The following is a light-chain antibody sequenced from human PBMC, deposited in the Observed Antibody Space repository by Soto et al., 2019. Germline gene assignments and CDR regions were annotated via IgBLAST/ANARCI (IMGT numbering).Light chain of an antibody. Sequence: QSVLTQPHSASGSPGQSVTISCTGTSSDVGGYKYVSWYQQHPGKAPKLMIHEVSKRPSGVPDRFSGSKSGNTASLTVSGLQAEDEADYYCSSYAGRNTYIFGTGTKVTVL. CDR1: SSDVGGYKY. CDR3: SSYAGRNTYI. CDR2: EVS. J-gene: IGLJ1*01. V-gene: IGLV2-8*01.